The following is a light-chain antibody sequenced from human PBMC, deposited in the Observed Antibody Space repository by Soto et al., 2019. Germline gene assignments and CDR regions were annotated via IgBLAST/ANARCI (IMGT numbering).Light chain of an antibody. CDR3: QHENSYPEA. V-gene: IGKV1-5*03. J-gene: IGKJ1*01. Sequence: DIQMPQSPSTLSGSVGDRVTITCRASQTISSWLAWYQQKPGKAPKLLIYKASTLKSGVPSRFSGSGSGTEFTLTISSLQPDDFATEYCQHENSYPEAFGQGTKVELK. CDR2: KAS. CDR1: QTISSW.